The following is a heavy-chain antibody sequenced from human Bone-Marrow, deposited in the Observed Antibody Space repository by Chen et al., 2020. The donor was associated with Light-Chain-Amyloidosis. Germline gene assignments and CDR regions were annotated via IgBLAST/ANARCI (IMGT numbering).Heavy chain of an antibody. CDR2: IYHSGGT. CDR3: ARDLNWGWTFGAFDI. CDR1: GYSISSGYY. Sequence: QVQLQESGPGLVKPSETLSLTCAVSGYSISSGYYWGWIRQPPGKGLEWIGSIYHSGGTYYNPSLKSRVTISVDTSTNQSSLKLSSVTAADTAVYYCARDLNWGWTFGAFDIWGQGTMVTVSS. D-gene: IGHD7-27*01. V-gene: IGHV4-38-2*02. J-gene: IGHJ3*02.